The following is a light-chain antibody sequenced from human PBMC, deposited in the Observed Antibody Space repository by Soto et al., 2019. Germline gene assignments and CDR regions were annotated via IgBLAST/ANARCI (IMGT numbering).Light chain of an antibody. Sequence: QPVLTQSPSASASVGASVKLTCTLSSGHSHYAITWHQQQPEKGPRYLMRVNSDGSHTKGDGIPDRFSGSSSGAERYLTISSLQSEDEADYYCQTWGTGFWVFGGGTKLTVL. CDR2: VNSDGSH. J-gene: IGLJ3*02. CDR1: SGHSHYA. V-gene: IGLV4-69*01. CDR3: QTWGTGFWV.